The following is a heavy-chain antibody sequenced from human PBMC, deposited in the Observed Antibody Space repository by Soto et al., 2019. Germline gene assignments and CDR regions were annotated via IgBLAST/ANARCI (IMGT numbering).Heavy chain of an antibody. Sequence: GPLRLSCAAARGAFSNYGMHWVRRAPGRGLEWVPVIWYDGSKTSYADAVKGRFTISRVNSQNTLYLQMSSLRAEDPAVSYCARERVDCSTTSCYLPFDNWRQGTLVTVSS. D-gene: IGHD2-2*01. CDR2: IWYDGSKT. J-gene: IGHJ4*02. CDR3: ARERVDCSTTSCYLPFDN. V-gene: IGHV3-33*01. CDR1: RGAFSNYG.